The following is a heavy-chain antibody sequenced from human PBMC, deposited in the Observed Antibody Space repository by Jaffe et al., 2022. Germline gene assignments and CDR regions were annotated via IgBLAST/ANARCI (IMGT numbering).Heavy chain of an antibody. D-gene: IGHD3-10*01. CDR3: ARADRNGGYRSGSYLWEIDY. J-gene: IGHJ4*02. V-gene: IGHV3-48*01. Sequence: EVQLVESGGGLVQPGGSLRLSCAASGFTFSSYSMNWVRQAPGKGLEWVSYISSSSSTIYYADSVKGRFTISRDNAKNSLYLQMNSLRAEDTAVYYCARADRNGGYRSGSYLWEIDYWGQGTLVTVSS. CDR1: GFTFSSYS. CDR2: ISSSSSTI.